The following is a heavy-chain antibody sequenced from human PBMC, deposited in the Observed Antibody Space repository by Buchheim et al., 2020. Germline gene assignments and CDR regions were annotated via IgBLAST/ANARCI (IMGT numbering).Heavy chain of an antibody. Sequence: EVQLLESGGGLVQPRGSLRLSCAASGFTFSSYAMSWVRQAPGKGLEWVSAISGSGGSTYYADSVKGRFTISRDNSKNTLYLQMNSLRAEDTAVYYCAKDLFSDYYDSSALGLFDYWGQGTL. V-gene: IGHV3-23*01. CDR2: ISGSGGST. D-gene: IGHD3-22*01. CDR1: GFTFSSYA. CDR3: AKDLFSDYYDSSALGLFDY. J-gene: IGHJ4*02.